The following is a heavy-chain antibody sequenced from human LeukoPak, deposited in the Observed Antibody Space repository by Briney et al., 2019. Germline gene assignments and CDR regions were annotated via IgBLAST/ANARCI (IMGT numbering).Heavy chain of an antibody. CDR2: IIPIFGKA. V-gene: IGHV1-69*05. J-gene: IGHJ5*02. CDR1: GGTFSSYA. Sequence: ASVKVSCKASGGTFSSYAISWVRQAPGQGLEWMGGIIPIFGKANYAQKFQGRVTITTDESTSTAYMELSSLRSEDTAVYYCARDMEMATTESWGQGTLVTVSS. D-gene: IGHD5-24*01. CDR3: ARDMEMATTES.